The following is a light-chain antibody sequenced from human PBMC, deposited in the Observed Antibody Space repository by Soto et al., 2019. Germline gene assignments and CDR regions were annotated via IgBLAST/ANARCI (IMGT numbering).Light chain of an antibody. CDR1: QSISSW. CDR3: QQYNSYPWT. CDR2: DAS. V-gene: IGKV1-5*01. J-gene: IGKJ1*01. Sequence: MTQSPATLSVTPGEGVTLSCMASQSISSWLAWYQQKPGKAPNLLIYDASSLESGVPSRFSGSGYGTEFTLTISSLQPEDFGHYYCQQYNSYPWTFGKGTKVDI.